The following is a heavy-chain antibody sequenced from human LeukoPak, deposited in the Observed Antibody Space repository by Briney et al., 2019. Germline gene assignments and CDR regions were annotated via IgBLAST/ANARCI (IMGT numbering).Heavy chain of an antibody. CDR2: IKQDGSEK. CDR3: ARETFWSGYYTSYYFDY. D-gene: IGHD3-3*01. CDR1: GFTFSSYG. J-gene: IGHJ4*02. Sequence: GGSLRLSCAASGFTFSSYGMSWVRQAPGKGLEWVANIKQDGSEKYYVDSVKGRFTISRNNAKNSLYLQMNSLRAEDTAVYYCARETFWSGYYTSYYFDYWGQGTLVTVSS. V-gene: IGHV3-7*01.